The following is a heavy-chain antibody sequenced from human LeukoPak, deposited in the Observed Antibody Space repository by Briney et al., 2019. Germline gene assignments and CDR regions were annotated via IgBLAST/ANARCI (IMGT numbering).Heavy chain of an antibody. D-gene: IGHD6-13*01. CDR2: IRSKANSYAT. CDR1: GFTFSGSA. J-gene: IGHJ4*02. V-gene: IGHV3-73*01. Sequence: GGSLRLSCAVSGFTFSGSAMHWGRQAPGKGLGWVGRIRSKANSYATAYAASVKGRFTISRDDSKNTAYLQMNSLKTEDTAVYYCTRIGIAAAGTGCDYWGQGTLVTVSS. CDR3: TRIGIAAAGTGCDY.